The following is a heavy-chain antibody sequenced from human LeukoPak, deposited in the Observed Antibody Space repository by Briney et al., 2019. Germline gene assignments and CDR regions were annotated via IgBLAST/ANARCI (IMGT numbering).Heavy chain of an antibody. V-gene: IGHV3-21*01. D-gene: IGHD3-22*01. CDR1: GFTFSSYS. CDR2: ISSSSSYR. Sequence: PGGSLRLSCAASGFTFSSYSMNWVRQAPGKGLEWVSSISSSSSYRYYADSVKGRFTISRGNAKNSMYLQMNSLRAEDTAVYYCATAVPYYYDSSGYSSYGMDVWGQGTTVTVSS. J-gene: IGHJ6*02. CDR3: ATAVPYYYDSSGYSSYGMDV.